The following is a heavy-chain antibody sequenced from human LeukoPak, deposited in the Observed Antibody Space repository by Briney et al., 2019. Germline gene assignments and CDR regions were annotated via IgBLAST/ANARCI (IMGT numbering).Heavy chain of an antibody. Sequence: KSGGSLRLSCAASGFTFSSYSMNWVLQAPGKGLEWVSSISSSSYIYYADSVKGRFTISRDNAKNSLYLQMNSLRAEDTAVYYCARGEYYYGSGSYPLYYYYYYYMDVWGKGTTVTVSS. D-gene: IGHD3-10*01. J-gene: IGHJ6*03. CDR3: ARGEYYYGSGSYPLYYYYYYYMDV. V-gene: IGHV3-21*01. CDR2: ISSSSYI. CDR1: GFTFSSYS.